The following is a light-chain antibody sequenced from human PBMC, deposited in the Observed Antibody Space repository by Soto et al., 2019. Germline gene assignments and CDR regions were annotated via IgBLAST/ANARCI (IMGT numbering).Light chain of an antibody. CDR1: RSDIGAYNF. CDR3: SSYAGSSTLVV. CDR2: DVS. Sequence: QSVLTQPASVSGSPGQSITISCNGTRSDIGAYNFVSWYQQHPGKAPKLMIYDVSIRPSGVSHRFSGSKSGNTASLTISGLQAEDEADYYCSSYAGSSTLVVFGGGTKLTVL. V-gene: IGLV2-14*01. J-gene: IGLJ2*01.